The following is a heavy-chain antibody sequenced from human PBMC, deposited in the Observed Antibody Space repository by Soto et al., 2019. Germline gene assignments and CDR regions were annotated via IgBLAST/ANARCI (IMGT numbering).Heavy chain of an antibody. CDR1: IGSFSGHY. V-gene: IGHV4-34*02. D-gene: IGHD6-19*01. J-gene: IGHJ4*02. CDR3: ARKRSTGWYFDY. Sequence: QGQLQQWGAGLLKPSETLSLTCAVYIGSFSGHYWSWIRQPPGKGLAWIGEINPIGSTNYSPSLKSRVTISVDTSKNQFSLKLSSVTAADTAVYYCARKRSTGWYFDYWGQGTLVSVSS. CDR2: INPIGST.